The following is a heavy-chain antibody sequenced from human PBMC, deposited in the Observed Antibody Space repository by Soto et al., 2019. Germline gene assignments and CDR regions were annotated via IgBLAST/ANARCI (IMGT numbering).Heavy chain of an antibody. J-gene: IGHJ6*02. D-gene: IGHD6-6*01. Sequence: SETLSLTCTVSGGSISSGGYYWSWIRQHPGKGLEWIGYIYYSGSTYYNPSLKSRVTISVDTSKNQFSLKLSSVTAADTAVYYCARDRIAVAARPAHYGMDVWGQGTTVTVSS. CDR2: IYYSGST. CDR3: ARDRIAVAARPAHYGMDV. CDR1: GGSISSGGYY. V-gene: IGHV4-31*03.